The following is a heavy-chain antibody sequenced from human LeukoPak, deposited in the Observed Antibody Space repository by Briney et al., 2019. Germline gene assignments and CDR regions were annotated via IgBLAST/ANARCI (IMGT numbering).Heavy chain of an antibody. CDR2: IYHSGST. CDR1: GGSISSNSW. J-gene: IGHJ3*02. CDR3: ARDRHASIRGYDILTGYRTKTAFDI. D-gene: IGHD3-9*01. V-gene: IGHV4-4*02. Sequence: PSGTLSLTCDVSGGSISSNSWWSWVRQPPGKGLEWIGEIYHSGSTNYNPSLKSRVTISVDKSKNQFSLKLSSVTAADTAVYYCARDRHASIRGYDILTGYRTKTAFDIWGQGTMVTVSS.